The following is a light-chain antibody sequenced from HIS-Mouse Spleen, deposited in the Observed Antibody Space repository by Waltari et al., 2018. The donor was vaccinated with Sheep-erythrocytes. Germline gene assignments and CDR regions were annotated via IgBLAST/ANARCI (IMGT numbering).Light chain of an antibody. CDR1: QSISSY. CDR3: QQSYSTPYT. CDR2: AAS. J-gene: IGKJ2*01. Sequence: IQMTQSPPSLSASVGDRVPITCRASQSISSYLNWYQQKPGKAPKLLIYAASSLQSGVPSRFSGSGSGTDFTLTISSLQPEDFATYYCQQSYSTPYTFGQGTKLEIK. V-gene: IGKV1-39*01.